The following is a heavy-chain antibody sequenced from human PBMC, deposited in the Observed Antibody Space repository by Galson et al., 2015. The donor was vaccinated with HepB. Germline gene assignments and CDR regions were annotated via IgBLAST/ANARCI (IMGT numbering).Heavy chain of an antibody. CDR3: ARDRVYGGNSAADY. V-gene: IGHV1-69*13. CDR2: IIPIFGTA. J-gene: IGHJ4*02. D-gene: IGHD4-23*01. CDR1: GGTFSSYA. Sequence: SVKVSCKASGGTFSSYAISWVRQAPGQGLEWMGGIIPIFGTANYAQKFQGRVTITADESTSTAYMELSSLRSEDTAVYYCARDRVYGGNSAADYWGQETLVTVSS.